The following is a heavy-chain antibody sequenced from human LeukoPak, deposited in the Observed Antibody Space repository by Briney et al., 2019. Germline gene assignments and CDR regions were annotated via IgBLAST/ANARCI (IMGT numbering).Heavy chain of an antibody. CDR2: IYYSGST. J-gene: IGHJ4*02. CDR3: ARGRGSSRYYFDY. CDR1: GGSISSYY. V-gene: IGHV4-59*12. D-gene: IGHD6-13*01. Sequence: SETLSLTCTVSGGSISSYYWSWIRQPPGKGLEWIGYIYYSGSTNYNPSLKSRVTISVDTSKNQFSLNLSSVTAADTAVYYCARGRGSSRYYFDYWGQGTLVTVSS.